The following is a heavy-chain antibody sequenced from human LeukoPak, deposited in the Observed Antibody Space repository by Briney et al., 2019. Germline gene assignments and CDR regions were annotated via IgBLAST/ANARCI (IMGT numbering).Heavy chain of an antibody. V-gene: IGHV1-2*02. D-gene: IGHD6-13*01. CDR1: GYTFTAYY. CDR2: INPDGGGT. J-gene: IGHJ3*02. Sequence: ASVKVSCKTSGYTFTAYYVHWVRQPPGQGLEWMGWINPDGGGTNYVQKFQGRVTMTRDTSISTAYMELSGLRSDDTAVYYCARVGSRDAFHIWGQGTMVTVSS. CDR3: ARVGSRDAFHI.